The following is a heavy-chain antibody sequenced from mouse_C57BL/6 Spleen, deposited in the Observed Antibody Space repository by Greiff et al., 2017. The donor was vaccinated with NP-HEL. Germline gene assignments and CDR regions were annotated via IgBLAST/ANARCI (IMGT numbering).Heavy chain of an antibody. CDR2: IYPGDGDT. CDR3: ARDWGRTGFDY. V-gene: IGHV1-82*01. D-gene: IGHD3-3*01. CDR1: GYAFSSSW. Sequence: QVQLQQSGPELVKPGASVKIPCKASGYAFSSSWMNWVKQRPGKGLEWIGRIYPGDGDTNYNGKFKGKATLTADKSSSTAYMQLSSLTSEDYAVYFCARDWGRTGFDYWGQGTTLTVSS. J-gene: IGHJ2*01.